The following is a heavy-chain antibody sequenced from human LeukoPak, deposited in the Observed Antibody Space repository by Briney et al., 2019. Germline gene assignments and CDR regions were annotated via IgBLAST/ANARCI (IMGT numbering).Heavy chain of an antibody. CDR2: INSDGSTT. D-gene: IGHD6-19*01. V-gene: IGHV3-74*01. CDR1: GFTFSSYW. J-gene: IGHJ4*02. Sequence: GGSLRLSCAASGFTFSSYWMHWVRQAPGKGLVWVSRINSDGSTTNYADSVKGRFTISRDNAKNTLYLQMNSLRAEDTAVYYCARDSGWYSGPYYFDYWGQGTLVTVSS. CDR3: ARDSGWYSGPYYFDY.